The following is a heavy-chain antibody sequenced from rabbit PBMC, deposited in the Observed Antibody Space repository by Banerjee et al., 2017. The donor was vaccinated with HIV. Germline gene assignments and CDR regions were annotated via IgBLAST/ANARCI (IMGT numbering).Heavy chain of an antibody. D-gene: IGHD4-1*01. V-gene: IGHV1S45*01. CDR1: GFDFSSTYY. J-gene: IGHJ4*01. CDR2: ISAGSSGTT. CDR3: ARDLAGVIGWNFNL. Sequence: QQQLEESGGGLVKPEGSLTLTCTASGFDFSSTYYMCWVRQAPGKGLEWIGCISAGSSGTTYYASWAKGRFTISKTSSTTVTLQMTSLTAADTATYFCARDLAGVIGWNFNLWGQGTLVTVS.